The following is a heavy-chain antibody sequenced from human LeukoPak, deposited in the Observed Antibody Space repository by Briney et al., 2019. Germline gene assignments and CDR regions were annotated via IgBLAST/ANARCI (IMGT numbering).Heavy chain of an antibody. CDR3: AGLYTYYYDSSAVDDAFDI. Sequence: PGGSLRLSCAASGFTFGSYAMSWVRQAPGKGLEWVSAISGSGGSTYYADSVKGRFTISRDNSKNTLYLQMNSLRAEDTAVYYCAGLYTYYYDSSAVDDAFDIWGQGTMVTVSS. D-gene: IGHD3-22*01. V-gene: IGHV3-23*01. CDR1: GFTFGSYA. J-gene: IGHJ3*02. CDR2: ISGSGGST.